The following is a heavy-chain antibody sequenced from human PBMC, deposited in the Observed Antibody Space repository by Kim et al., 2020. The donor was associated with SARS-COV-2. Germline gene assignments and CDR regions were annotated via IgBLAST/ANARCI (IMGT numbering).Heavy chain of an antibody. CDR1: GFTFSSYA. J-gene: IGHJ4*02. V-gene: IGHV3-23*01. CDR3: AKDYEARRYFDWLLSAVAYDY. Sequence: GGSLRLSCAASGFTFSSYAMSWVRQAPGKGLEWVSAISGSGGSTYYADSVKGRFTISRDNSKNTLYLQMNSLRAEDTAVYYCAKDYEARRYFDWLLSAVAYDYWGQGTLVTVSS. D-gene: IGHD3-9*01. CDR2: ISGSGGST.